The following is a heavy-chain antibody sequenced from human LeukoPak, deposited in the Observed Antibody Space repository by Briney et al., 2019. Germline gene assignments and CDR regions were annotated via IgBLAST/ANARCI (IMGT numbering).Heavy chain of an antibody. Sequence: SETLSLTCAVSGYSISSGYYWGWIRQPPGKGLEWIGSIYHSGSTYYNPSLKSRVTISVDTSKNQFSLKLSSVTAADTAVYYCASTYYDFRSGYYSNIDYWGQGTLVTVSS. CDR1: GYSISSGYY. CDR2: IYHSGST. D-gene: IGHD3-3*01. CDR3: ASTYYDFRSGYYSNIDY. V-gene: IGHV4-38-2*01. J-gene: IGHJ4*02.